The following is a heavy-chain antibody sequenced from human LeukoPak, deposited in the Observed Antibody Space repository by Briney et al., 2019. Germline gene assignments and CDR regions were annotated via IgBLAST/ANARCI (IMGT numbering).Heavy chain of an antibody. CDR3: ARGRGYDYVWGSYRLTPYYFDY. CDR2: IYYSGST. D-gene: IGHD3-16*02. J-gene: IGHJ4*02. V-gene: IGHV4-39*07. Sequence: PSETLSLTCTVSGGSISSSSYYWGWIRQPPGKGLEWIGSIYYSGSTYYNPSLKSRVTISVDTSKNQFSLKLSSVTAADTAVYYCARGRGYDYVWGSYRLTPYYFDYWGQGTLVTVSS. CDR1: GGSISSSSYY.